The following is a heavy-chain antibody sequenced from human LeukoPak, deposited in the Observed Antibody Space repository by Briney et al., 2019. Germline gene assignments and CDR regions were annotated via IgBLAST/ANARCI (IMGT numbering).Heavy chain of an antibody. CDR3: ARDLGSTTNWFDP. D-gene: IGHD5/OR15-5a*01. J-gene: IGHJ5*02. CDR2: IYYSGNT. V-gene: IGHV4-59*01. Sequence: SETLSLTCTVSDGSISSYYWSWIRQPPGKGLEWIGYIYYSGNTNYNPSLRGRVTISVDTSKNQFSLKLSSVTAADTAVYYCARDLGSTTNWFDPWGQGTLVTVSS. CDR1: DGSISSYY.